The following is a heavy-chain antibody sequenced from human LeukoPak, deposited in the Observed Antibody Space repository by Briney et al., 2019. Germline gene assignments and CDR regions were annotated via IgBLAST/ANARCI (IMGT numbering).Heavy chain of an antibody. D-gene: IGHD6-6*01. V-gene: IGHV4-61*02. CDR3: AREEGYSSSSLWFDP. Sequence: SETLSLTCTVSGGSISSGSYYWSWIRQPAGKGLEWIGRIYTSGSTNYNPSFKSRVTISVDTSKNQFSLKLSSVTAADTAVYYCAREEGYSSSSLWFDPWGQGTLVTVSS. CDR1: GGSISSGSYY. CDR2: IYTSGST. J-gene: IGHJ5*02.